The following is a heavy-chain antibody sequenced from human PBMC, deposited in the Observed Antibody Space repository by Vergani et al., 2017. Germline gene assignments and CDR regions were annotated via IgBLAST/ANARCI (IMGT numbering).Heavy chain of an antibody. CDR3: ARSQMATNDFDL. D-gene: IGHD5-24*01. J-gene: IGHJ4*02. Sequence: QIPLVQSGAEVKKPGASVKVSCKAFGYTFTHYGMSWVRQAPGKGLEWMGWISANNGNSNYAQKLQGRVTMTQDASTSTAHMELRSLRSDDTAIYYSARSQMATNDFDLWGRGTLVTVSS. CDR2: ISANNGNS. CDR1: GYTFTHYG. V-gene: IGHV1-18*01.